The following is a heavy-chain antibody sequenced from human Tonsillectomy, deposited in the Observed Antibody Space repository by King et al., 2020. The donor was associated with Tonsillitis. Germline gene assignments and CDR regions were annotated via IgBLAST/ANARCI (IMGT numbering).Heavy chain of an antibody. D-gene: IGHD3-10*02. Sequence: VQLVESGGGLIQPGGSPRLSCAASGVTVSDTDSDNYMTWVRQAPRKGLEGVSITDGHSRTVSADSVEGRFFISRDNSKNTLFFQMDSLRAEDTAVYYCAREVVSSTMSFYYSYMDVWGKGTTVTVSS. CDR2: TDGHSRT. CDR3: AREVVSSTMSFYYSYMDV. V-gene: IGHV3-53*01. J-gene: IGHJ6*03. CDR1: GVTVSDTDSDNY.